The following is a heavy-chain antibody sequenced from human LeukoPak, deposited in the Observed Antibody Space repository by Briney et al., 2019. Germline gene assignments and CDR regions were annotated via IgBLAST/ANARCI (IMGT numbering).Heavy chain of an antibody. V-gene: IGHV3-64D*09. J-gene: IGHJ6*02. CDR3: VRGYSFGPYGMDV. Sequence: GGLLRLSRSASGFPLSSYAMQWVRQAQGKGLEYVLAISGSGGSTYYADSVKGRFTISRDNSKNTLYLQMSSLRAEDTAVYFCVRGYSFGPYGMDVWGQGTTVTVSS. CDR2: ISGSGGST. CDR1: GFPLSSYA. D-gene: IGHD2-15*01.